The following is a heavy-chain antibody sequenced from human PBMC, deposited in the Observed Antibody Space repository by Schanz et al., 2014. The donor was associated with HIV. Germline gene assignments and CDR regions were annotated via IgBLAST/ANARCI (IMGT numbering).Heavy chain of an antibody. CDR3: ARVGRAAAGFIYYYGMDV. CDR1: GXSXSSGGYY. D-gene: IGHD6-13*01. V-gene: IGHV4-31*01. CDR2: XXXXGST. J-gene: IGHJ6*02. Sequence: QVQLQESGPGLVKPSQTLSLTCTVSGXSXSSGGYYWSWXXQHPGKXXXXIGYXXXXGSTYYNPXXXXXVTISVDTSKNQFSLKLRSVTAADTAVYYCARVGRAAAGFIYYYGMDVWGQGTTVTVSS.